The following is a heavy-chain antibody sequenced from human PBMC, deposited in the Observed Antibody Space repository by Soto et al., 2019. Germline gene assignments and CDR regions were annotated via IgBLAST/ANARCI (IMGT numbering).Heavy chain of an antibody. V-gene: IGHV3-30*03. J-gene: IGHJ4*02. CDR2: ISYDGSNK. CDR1: GFTFSSYG. D-gene: IGHD6-13*01. CDR3: ARGPDSSPLGDY. Sequence: QVQLVESGGGVVQPGRSLRLSCAASGFTFSSYGMHWVRQAPGKGLEWVAVISYDGSNKYYADSVKGRFTISRDNSKNALYMQMSSLRAEDTAVYYCARGPDSSPLGDYWGKGTLLTVFS.